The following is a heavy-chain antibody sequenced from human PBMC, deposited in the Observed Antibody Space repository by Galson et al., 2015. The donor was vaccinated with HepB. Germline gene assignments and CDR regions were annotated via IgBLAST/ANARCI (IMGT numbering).Heavy chain of an antibody. Sequence: SLRLSCAAFGFTFKNAWMNWVRQAPGKGLEWVGRIKSKADGETTDYAAPVKDRFSISRDDSQSTLYLQMDSLKTDDTGVYFCTTDSNNDFWGQGTLVTVSS. J-gene: IGHJ4*02. CDR1: GFTFKNAW. D-gene: IGHD3/OR15-3a*01. CDR3: TTDSNNDF. CDR2: IKSKADGETT. V-gene: IGHV3-15*07.